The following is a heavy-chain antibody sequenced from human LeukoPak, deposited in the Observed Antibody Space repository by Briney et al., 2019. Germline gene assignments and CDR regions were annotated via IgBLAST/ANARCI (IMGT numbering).Heavy chain of an antibody. V-gene: IGHV1-69*05. CDR3: AREPSDGYSSSWYSPGGITRNDY. CDR2: IIPIFGTA. Sequence: SVKVSCKASGGTFISYAISWVRQAPGQGLEWMGRIIPIFGTANYAQNFQGRVTITTDESTSTAYMELSSLRSEDTAVYYCAREPSDGYSSSWYSPGGITRNDYWGQGTLVTVSS. CDR1: GGTFISYA. J-gene: IGHJ4*02. D-gene: IGHD6-13*01.